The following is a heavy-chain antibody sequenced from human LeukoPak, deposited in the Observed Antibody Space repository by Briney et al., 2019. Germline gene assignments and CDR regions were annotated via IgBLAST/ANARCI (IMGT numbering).Heavy chain of an antibody. V-gene: IGHV3-72*01. CDR2: SGNKVNSDTT. D-gene: IGHD3-10*01. CDR1: GFTLSDHY. J-gene: IGHJ4*02. Sequence: GGSLRLSCTASGFTLSDHYIDWVRQAPGKGLEWVGRSGNKVNSDTTKYAASVIGRFTISREDSKNSLFLQMNSLKTEDTAVYYCATDFAMVRGVISYWGQGTLVTVSS. CDR3: ATDFAMVRGVISY.